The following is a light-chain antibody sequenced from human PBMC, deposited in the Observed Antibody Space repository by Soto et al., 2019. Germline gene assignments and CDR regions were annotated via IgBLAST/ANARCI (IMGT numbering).Light chain of an antibody. CDR2: WAA. V-gene: IGKV4-1*01. Sequence: DIVMTQSPDSLAVSLGERATINSNSSQVFLYSSNNKNNFACNQQKQGQPPKLLIYWAATRESGVPDRFSGSGSGTDFTLTISSLQAEDVAVYYCQQYYSTPLTFGGGTKVEIK. CDR3: QQYYSTPLT. CDR1: QVFLYSSNNKNN. J-gene: IGKJ4*01.